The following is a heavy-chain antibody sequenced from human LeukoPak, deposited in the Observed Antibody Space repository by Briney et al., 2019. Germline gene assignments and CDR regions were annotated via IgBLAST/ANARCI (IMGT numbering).Heavy chain of an antibody. CDR1: GFPFTAYG. CDR2: ISPYNGDT. Sequence: ASVKVSCKASGFPFTAYGISWVRQAPGQGLEWMGWISPYNGDTKFAQKLQGRLTMTTDTPMTTAYMELRSLRSDDTAAYYCARGGYGDYQEYWGQGTPVTVSS. D-gene: IGHD4-17*01. J-gene: IGHJ4*02. V-gene: IGHV1-18*01. CDR3: ARGGYGDYQEY.